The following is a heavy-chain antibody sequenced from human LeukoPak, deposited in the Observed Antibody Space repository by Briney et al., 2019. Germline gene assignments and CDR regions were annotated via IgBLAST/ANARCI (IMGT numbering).Heavy chain of an antibody. V-gene: IGHV3-7*01. CDR2: IKEDGSEK. Sequence: GGSLRLSCVASGFTLSNYWMSWVRQTPGKGLEWVANIKEDGSEKYYLDSVKGRFTISRDNAKNSLYLQMSSLRDEDTAVYYCARGRRDTQYQVFDYWGQGTLVTVSS. CDR3: ARGRRDTQYQVFDY. CDR1: GFTLSNYW. D-gene: IGHD2-2*01. J-gene: IGHJ4*02.